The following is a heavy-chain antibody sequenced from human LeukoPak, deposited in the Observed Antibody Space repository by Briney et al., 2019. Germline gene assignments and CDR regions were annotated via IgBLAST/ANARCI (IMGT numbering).Heavy chain of an antibody. CDR3: AVGLGVTPPGTLDY. D-gene: IGHD2-8*01. J-gene: IGHJ4*02. CDR1: GYSFTSYW. Sequence: GESLKISCKGSGYSFTSYWIAWVRQMSGKGLEWMGMIYPGDSDTRYSPSFQGQVTISADKSINTAYVQWSSLKASDTAMYYCAVGLGVTPPGTLDYWGRGTLITVSS. V-gene: IGHV5-51*01. CDR2: IYPGDSDT.